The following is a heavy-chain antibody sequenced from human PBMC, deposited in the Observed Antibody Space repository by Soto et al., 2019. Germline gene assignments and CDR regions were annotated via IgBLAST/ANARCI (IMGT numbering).Heavy chain of an antibody. CDR3: AMALGYYYYGMDV. V-gene: IGHV1-45*02. CDR1: GYTFTSYG. D-gene: IGHD7-27*01. CDR2: ITPFNGNT. Sequence: SVKVSCKASGYTFTSYGISWVRQAPGQALEWMGWITPFNGNTNYAQKFQDRVTITRDRSMSTAYMELSSLRSEDTAMYYCAMALGYYYYGMDVWGQGTTVTVSS. J-gene: IGHJ6*02.